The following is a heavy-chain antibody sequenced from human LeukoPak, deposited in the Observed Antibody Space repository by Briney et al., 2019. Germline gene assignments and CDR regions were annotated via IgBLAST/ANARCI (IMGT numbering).Heavy chain of an antibody. V-gene: IGHV4-34*01. CDR2: INHSGST. CDR1: GFTFSSYS. Sequence: GSLRLSCAASGFTFSSYSMNWVRQAPGKGLEWIGEINHSGSTNYNPSLKSRVTISVDTSKNQFSLKLSSVTAADTAVYYCARGCGWYGYYFDYWGQGTLVTVSS. D-gene: IGHD6-19*01. J-gene: IGHJ4*02. CDR3: ARGCGWYGYYFDY.